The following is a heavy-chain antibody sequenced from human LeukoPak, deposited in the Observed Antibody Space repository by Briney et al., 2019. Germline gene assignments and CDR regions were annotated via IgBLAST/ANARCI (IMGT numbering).Heavy chain of an antibody. CDR2: IYHSGST. J-gene: IGHJ6*02. V-gene: IGHV4-30-2*01. CDR1: GGTISSGGYS. D-gene: IGHD3-22*01. Sequence: PSETLSLTCAVSGGTISSGGYSWSWIRQPPGKGLERIGYIYHSGSTYYNPSLKSRVTISVDRSKNQFSLKLSSVTAADTAVYYCARGLGGYYLYYYGMDVWGQGTTVTVSS. CDR3: ARGLGGYYLYYYGMDV.